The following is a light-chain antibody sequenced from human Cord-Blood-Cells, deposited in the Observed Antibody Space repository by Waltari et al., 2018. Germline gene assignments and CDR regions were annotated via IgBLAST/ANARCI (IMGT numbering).Light chain of an antibody. Sequence: SSELPQPPSLSVSPGQTARLTCSGAALPTPYAYWYHQKPGQAPVLVIYKDRERPSGIPERFSGASSGTTVTLTISGVQAEDEADYYCQSADSSGTYVFGTGTKVTVL. J-gene: IGLJ1*01. V-gene: IGLV3-25*03. CDR2: KDR. CDR3: QSADSSGTYV. CDR1: ALPTPY.